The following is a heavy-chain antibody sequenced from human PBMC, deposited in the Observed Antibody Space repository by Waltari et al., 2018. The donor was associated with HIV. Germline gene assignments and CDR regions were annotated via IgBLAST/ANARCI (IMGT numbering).Heavy chain of an antibody. CDR2: SYYSGGT. CDR3: ALNYYDSSGYPLRSFDI. CDR1: GGSISSSSYY. V-gene: IGHV4-39*01. D-gene: IGHD3-22*01. J-gene: IGHJ3*02. Sequence: QLQLQESGPGLVKPSETLSLTCTVSGGSISSSSYYWGWIRQPPGKGLEWIGSSYYSGGTYYNPSLKSRVTISVDTSKNQFSLKLSSVTAADTAVYYCALNYYDSSGYPLRSFDIWGQGTMVTVSS.